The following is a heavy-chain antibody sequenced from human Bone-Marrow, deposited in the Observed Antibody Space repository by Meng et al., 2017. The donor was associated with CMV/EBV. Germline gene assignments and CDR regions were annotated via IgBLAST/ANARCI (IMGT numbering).Heavy chain of an antibody. D-gene: IGHD4/OR15-4a*01. CDR2: ISWNSAYI. CDR3: AKDSCGVGLGCRFDT. J-gene: IGHJ5*02. V-gene: IGHV3-9*01. CDR1: GFTFDDYA. Sequence: SLKISCAASGFTFDDYAMHWVRQAPGKGLEWVSGISWNSAYIGYADSAKGRFTISRDNAKNSLYLQMNSLRPEDTAFYYCAKDSCGVGLGCRFDTRGQGTLVTVSS.